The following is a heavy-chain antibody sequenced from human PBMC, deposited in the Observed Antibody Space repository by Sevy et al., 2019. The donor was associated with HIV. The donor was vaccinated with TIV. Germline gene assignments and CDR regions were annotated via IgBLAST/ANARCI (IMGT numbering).Heavy chain of an antibody. CDR1: GGSISSGSYY. Sequence: SETLSLTCTVSGGSISSGSYYWSWIRQPAGKGLEWIGRIYTSGSTNYNPSLKSRVTISVDTSKNQFSLKLSSVTAADTAVYYCAREEGFYYYYMGVWGKGTTVTVSS. CDR3: AREEGFYYYYMGV. CDR2: IYTSGST. V-gene: IGHV4-61*02. J-gene: IGHJ6*03.